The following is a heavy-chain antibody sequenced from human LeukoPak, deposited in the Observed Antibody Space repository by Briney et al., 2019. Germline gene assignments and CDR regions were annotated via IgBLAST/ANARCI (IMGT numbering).Heavy chain of an antibody. Sequence: SVKVSCKASGGTFSSYAISWVRQAPGQGLEWMGVIIPIFGTANYAQKFQGRVTITTDESTSTAYMELSSLRSEDTAVYYCARGRWIQLWSSYYYYYMDVWGKGTTVTVSS. J-gene: IGHJ6*03. D-gene: IGHD5-18*01. CDR1: GGTFSSYA. CDR2: IIPIFGTA. V-gene: IGHV1-69*05. CDR3: ARGRWIQLWSSYYYYYMDV.